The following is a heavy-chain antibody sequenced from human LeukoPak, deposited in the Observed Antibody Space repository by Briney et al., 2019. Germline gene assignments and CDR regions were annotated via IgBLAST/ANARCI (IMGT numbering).Heavy chain of an antibody. CDR2: IYYSGST. CDR3: ARVREATIAPFFDY. J-gene: IGHJ4*02. CDR1: GDSISSGDYY. V-gene: IGHV4-31*03. Sequence: SETLSLTCTVSGDSISSGDYYWTWIRQHPGKGLEWIGCIYYSGSTYYNLSLKSRVIISVDTSKNHFSLKLSSVTAADTAVYYCARVREATIAPFFDYWGQGILVTVSS. D-gene: IGHD6-13*01.